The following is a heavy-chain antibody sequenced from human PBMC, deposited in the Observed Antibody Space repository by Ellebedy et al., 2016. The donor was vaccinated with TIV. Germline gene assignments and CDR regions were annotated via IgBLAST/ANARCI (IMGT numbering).Heavy chain of an antibody. J-gene: IGHJ5*02. CDR3: ARRGSYGDYAVQVNSWFDR. CDR2: LRQDGDEK. CDR1: GFSFRSYW. D-gene: IGHD4-17*01. V-gene: IGHV3-7*01. Sequence: PGGSLRLSCIASGFSFRSYWMSWVRQAPGKGLEWVANLRQDGDEKYYVDSVKGRFTISRDNAKNSLFLQMNSLRVEDTAVYYCARRGSYGDYAVQVNSWFDRWGRGTLVSVSS.